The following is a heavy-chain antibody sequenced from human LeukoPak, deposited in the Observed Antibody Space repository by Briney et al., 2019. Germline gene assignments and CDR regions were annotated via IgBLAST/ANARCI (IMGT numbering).Heavy chain of an antibody. V-gene: IGHV3-20*04. CDR1: GFTFDDYG. CDR2: IHWNGGST. CDR3: ARGGWDYYDSSGSSFQH. J-gene: IGHJ1*01. D-gene: IGHD3-22*01. Sequence: GGSLRLSCAASGFTFDDYGMSWVRQAPGKGLEWVSGIHWNGGSTGYADSVKGRFTISRDNAKNSLYLQMDSLRAEDTAVYYCARGGWDYYDSSGSSFQHWGQGTLVTVSS.